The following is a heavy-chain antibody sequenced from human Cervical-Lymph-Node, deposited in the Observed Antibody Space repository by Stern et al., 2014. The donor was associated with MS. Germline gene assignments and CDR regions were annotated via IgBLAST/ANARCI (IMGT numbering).Heavy chain of an antibody. D-gene: IGHD2-15*01. CDR2: IYHTGSV. CDR3: AREGEYCSGSRCYPFLDY. CDR1: GGSLRSYY. J-gene: IGHJ4*02. Sequence: QLQLQESGPGLVKPSETLSLTCTVSGGSLRSYYWNWIRQAPGKGLERLGFIYHTGSVNYNTSLSRRFAMSVDTSKNQFSLTVSSVTAADTAVYYCAREGEYCSGSRCYPFLDYWGQGTLVTVSS. V-gene: IGHV4-59*01.